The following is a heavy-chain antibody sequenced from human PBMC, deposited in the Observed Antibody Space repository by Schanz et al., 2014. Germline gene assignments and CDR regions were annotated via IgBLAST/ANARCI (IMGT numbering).Heavy chain of an antibody. V-gene: IGHV1-18*01. CDR3: ARGSPYCSSTSCSGLDAYDV. Sequence: QVQLVQSGSEVKKPGDSVKVSCETSGYSFTKYGINWVRQAPGQGLEWMGWISAYNGHTTYAQKFQGRVTMTTDTSTSAAYMELRNVRYDDTAMYYCARGSPYCSSTSCSGLDAYDVWGQGTLVTVSS. CDR1: GYSFTKYG. CDR2: ISAYNGHT. J-gene: IGHJ3*01. D-gene: IGHD2-2*01.